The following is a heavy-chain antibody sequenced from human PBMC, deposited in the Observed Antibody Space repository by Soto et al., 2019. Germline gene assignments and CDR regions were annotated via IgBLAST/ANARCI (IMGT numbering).Heavy chain of an antibody. D-gene: IGHD6-19*01. CDR1: GFTFSRYG. J-gene: IGHJ4*02. CDR3: AKETIEVGGPNYFDY. Sequence: QVQLMESGGGVVQPGTSLRLLCEGAGFTFSRYGMHWVRQAPGMGLEWVAVVSHDGLAQYYGDSVKGRFTISRDNSQTTLYLQMNNLSTEDTAIYYCAKETIEVGGPNYFDYWGQGTLVTVSS. CDR2: VSHDGLAQ. V-gene: IGHV3-30*18.